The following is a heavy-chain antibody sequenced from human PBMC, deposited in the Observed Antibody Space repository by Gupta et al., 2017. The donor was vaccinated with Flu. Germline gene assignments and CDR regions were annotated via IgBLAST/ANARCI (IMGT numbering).Heavy chain of an antibody. Sequence: STSYYWVWIDQSTGNGLEWIGRVYYGGRTYYNLSIRSRVTMSIDTSKNQFSLNLTSVTAADTARDYCARREQWGDPSSDSWGQGTLVTVSS. V-gene: IGHV4-39*07. J-gene: IGHJ4*02. CDR1: STSYY. CDR3: ARREQWGDPSSDS. D-gene: IGHD6-19*01. CDR2: VYYGGRT.